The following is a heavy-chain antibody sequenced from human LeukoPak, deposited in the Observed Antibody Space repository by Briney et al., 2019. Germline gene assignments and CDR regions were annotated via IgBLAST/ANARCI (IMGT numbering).Heavy chain of an antibody. Sequence: PSETLSLTCTVSGDSMSGFYWNWIRQPPGKGLEWIGYMHYTGSTNYNPSLKSRVTISIDTSKNQFSLKLSSVTASDPAVYYCARHQWVPAFDIWGQGTMVTVSS. CDR3: ARHQWVPAFDI. D-gene: IGHD1-26*01. J-gene: IGHJ3*02. CDR1: GDSMSGFY. V-gene: IGHV4-59*08. CDR2: MHYTGST.